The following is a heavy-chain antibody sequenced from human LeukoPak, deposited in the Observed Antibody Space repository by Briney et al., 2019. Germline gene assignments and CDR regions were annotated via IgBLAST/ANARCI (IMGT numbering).Heavy chain of an antibody. J-gene: IGHJ4*02. CDR3: ARLWGTAAAGSFYY. D-gene: IGHD6-13*01. Sequence: SETLSLTCAVSGYSISSGYYWGWIRQPPGEGLEWIGIIYHSGSTYYNPSLKSRVTISVDTSKSQFSLKLTSVTAADTAVYYCARLWGTAAAGSFYYWGQGTLVTVSS. V-gene: IGHV4-38-2*01. CDR1: GYSISSGYY. CDR2: IYHSGST.